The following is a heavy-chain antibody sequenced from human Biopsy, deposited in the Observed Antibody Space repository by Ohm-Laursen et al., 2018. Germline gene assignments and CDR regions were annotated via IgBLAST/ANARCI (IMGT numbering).Heavy chain of an antibody. D-gene: IGHD6-13*01. J-gene: IGHJ6*02. CDR1: GFSLSARGMC. CDR3: ARTPILIVSAGLVYRHRRHLQGMDV. CDR2: VDWDDYK. Sequence: TQTLTLTRSFSGFSLSARGMCVSWIRQAPGKALEWLARVDWDDYKDYSASLQTKLSISKDTSNDQVVLTVNNVDPADTATYYCARTPILIVSAGLVYRHRRHLQGMDVWGQGITVTVS. V-gene: IGHV2-70*11.